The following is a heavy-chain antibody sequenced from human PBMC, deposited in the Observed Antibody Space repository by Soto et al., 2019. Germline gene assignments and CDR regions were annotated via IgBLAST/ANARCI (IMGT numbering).Heavy chain of an antibody. V-gene: IGHV3-21*01. J-gene: IGHJ6*02. D-gene: IGHD3-22*01. Sequence: GGSLRLSCAASGFTFSSYSMNWVRQAPGKGLEWVSSISSSSSYIYYADSVKGRFTISRDNAKNSLYLQMNSLRAEDTAVYYCAREAPITMIVVANYYYYYGMDVWGQGTTVTVSS. CDR2: ISSSSSYI. CDR1: GFTFSSYS. CDR3: AREAPITMIVVANYYYYYGMDV.